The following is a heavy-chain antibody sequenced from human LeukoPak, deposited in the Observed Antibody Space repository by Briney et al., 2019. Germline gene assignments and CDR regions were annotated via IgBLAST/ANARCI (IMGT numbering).Heavy chain of an antibody. CDR2: IYYNGNI. J-gene: IGHJ4*02. CDR3: ARRVGSTWHPLDY. Sequence: PSETLSLTCTVAGGSISSYYWGCIRQPPGKGLECIGYIYYNGNINYNPSLKSRITMSIDTSKNQFSPKLSSVTAADTAVYYCARRVGSTWHPLDYWGQGTLVTVSS. CDR1: GGSISSYY. D-gene: IGHD6-13*01. V-gene: IGHV4-59*08.